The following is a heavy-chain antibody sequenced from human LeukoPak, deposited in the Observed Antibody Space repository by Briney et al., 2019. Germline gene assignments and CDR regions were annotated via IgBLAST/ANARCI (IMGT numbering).Heavy chain of an antibody. D-gene: IGHD3-22*01. J-gene: IGHJ5*02. CDR3: ARHEPSSFYYESRGNWFDP. V-gene: IGHV4-39*01. CDR2: VYYTGNT. Sequence: SETLSLTCTVSGDSITRRGCFWGWIRQRPGEGLEWIGNVYYTGNTYYNPSLKSRVTISVATSDNQVSLTIASVTAADTAIYYCARHEPSSFYYESRGNWFDPWGQGALVTVSS. CDR1: GDSITRRGCF.